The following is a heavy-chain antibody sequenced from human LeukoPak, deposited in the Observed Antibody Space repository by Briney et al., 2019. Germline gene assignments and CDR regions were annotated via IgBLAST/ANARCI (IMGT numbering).Heavy chain of an antibody. CDR3: ARDRMGATPNFDY. D-gene: IGHD1-26*01. CDR2: IIPILGIA. J-gene: IGHJ4*02. V-gene: IGHV1-69*04. Sequence: VASVKVSCKASGGTFSSYTISWVRQAPGQGLEWMGRIIPILGIANYAKKFQGRVTITADKSTSTAYMELSSLRSEDTAVYYCARDRMGATPNFDYWGQGTLVTVSS. CDR1: GGTFSSYT.